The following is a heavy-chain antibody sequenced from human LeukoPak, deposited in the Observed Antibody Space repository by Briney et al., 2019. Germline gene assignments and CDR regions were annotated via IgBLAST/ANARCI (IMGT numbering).Heavy chain of an antibody. Sequence: SETLSLTCTVSGGSISSYYWSWIRQPAGKGLEWIGRIYTSGSTNYNPSLKSRVTMSVDTSKNQFSLKLSSVTAADTAVYYCARERGEQQLATYYYYYMDVWGKGTTVTVSS. CDR3: ARERGEQQLATYYYYYMDV. CDR2: IYTSGST. D-gene: IGHD6-13*01. CDR1: GGSISSYY. V-gene: IGHV4-4*07. J-gene: IGHJ6*03.